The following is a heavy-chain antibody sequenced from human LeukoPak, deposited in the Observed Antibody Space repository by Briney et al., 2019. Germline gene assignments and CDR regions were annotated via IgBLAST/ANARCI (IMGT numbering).Heavy chain of an antibody. CDR1: GYTFTSYD. V-gene: IGHV1-8*01. D-gene: IGHD5-18*01. CDR2: MNPNSGNT. CDR3: AKPDSGGYSYGYDYYYGMDV. J-gene: IGHJ6*02. Sequence: ASVKVSCKASGYTFTSYDINWVRQATGQGLEWMGWMNPNSGNTGYAQKFQGRVTITADKSTSTAYMELSSLRSEDTAVYYCAKPDSGGYSYGYDYYYGMDVWSQGTTVTVSS.